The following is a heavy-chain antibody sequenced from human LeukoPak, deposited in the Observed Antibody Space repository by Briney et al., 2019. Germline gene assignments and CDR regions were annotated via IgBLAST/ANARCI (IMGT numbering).Heavy chain of an antibody. Sequence: GESLRISCKGSGYSFTSYWITWVRQMPGKGLEWMGRIDPTNSNTNYSPSFQGHVTISADKSITTAYLQWSSLKASDTAMYYCARKSGRAFDIWGQGTMVTVSS. CDR3: ARKSGRAFDI. CDR2: IDPTNSNT. D-gene: IGHD2-15*01. V-gene: IGHV5-10-1*01. CDR1: GYSFTSYW. J-gene: IGHJ3*02.